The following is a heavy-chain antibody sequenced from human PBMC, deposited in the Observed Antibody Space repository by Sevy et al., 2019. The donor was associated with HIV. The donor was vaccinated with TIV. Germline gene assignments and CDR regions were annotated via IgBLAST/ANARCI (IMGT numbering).Heavy chain of an antibody. D-gene: IGHD2-15*01. J-gene: IGHJ3*02. CDR3: AREGGYCSGGSCCAYAFDI. Sequence: GGSLRLSCAASGFAFSSYAMHWVRQAPGKGLEWVAVISYDGSNKYYADSVKGRFTISRDNSKSSLYLQMNSLRAEDTAVYYCAREGGYCSGGSCCAYAFDIWGQGTMVTVS. CDR1: GFAFSSYA. CDR2: ISYDGSNK. V-gene: IGHV3-30-3*01.